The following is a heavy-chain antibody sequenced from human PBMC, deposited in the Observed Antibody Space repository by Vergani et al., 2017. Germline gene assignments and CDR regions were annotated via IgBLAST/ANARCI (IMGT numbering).Heavy chain of an antibody. Sequence: QLHLQESGPGLVKPSETLSLTCSVSGGSMSGYYWSWIRQPPGKGLEWIGSIHYSENTNYNPSLKTRVTISVDTSKNQFSLTFTSVTAADTAVYYCASDTHSGQRADRWGQGILVTVTS. J-gene: IGHJ5*02. V-gene: IGHV4-59*01. CDR2: IHYSENT. CDR3: ASDTHSGQRADR. D-gene: IGHD6-19*01. CDR1: GGSMSGYY.